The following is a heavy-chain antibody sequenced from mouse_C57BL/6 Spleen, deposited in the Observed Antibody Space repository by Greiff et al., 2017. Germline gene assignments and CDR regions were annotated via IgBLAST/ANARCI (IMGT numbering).Heavy chain of an antibody. CDR1: GFTFSSYA. V-gene: IGHV5-4*03. CDR2: ISDGGSYT. J-gene: IGHJ2*01. D-gene: IGHD2-10*02. CDR3: AGAATQYSYFDG. Sequence: EVMLVESGGGLVKPGGSLKFSCAASGFTFSSYAMSWVRQTPEKRLEWVATISDGGSYTYYPDNLKGRCTISRDNDKNNLYLQMSHLKAEDTDNCYCAGAATQYSYFDGWGTGTTLTFSS.